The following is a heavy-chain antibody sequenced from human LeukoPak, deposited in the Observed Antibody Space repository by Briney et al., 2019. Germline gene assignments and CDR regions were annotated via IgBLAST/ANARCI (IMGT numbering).Heavy chain of an antibody. CDR1: GGSFRGYY. CDR2: INHSGST. J-gene: IGHJ6*02. Sequence: SETLSLTCAVYGGSFRGYYWSWIRQPPGKGLEWIGEINHSGSTNYNPSLKSRVTISVDTSKNQFSLKLSSVTAADTAVYYCARDLRFLEWLLPQNYYYGMDVWGQGTTVTVSS. V-gene: IGHV4-34*01. D-gene: IGHD3-3*01. CDR3: ARDLRFLEWLLPQNYYYGMDV.